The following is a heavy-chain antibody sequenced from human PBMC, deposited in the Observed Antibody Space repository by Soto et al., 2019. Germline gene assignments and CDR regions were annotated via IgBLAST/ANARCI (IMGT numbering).Heavy chain of an antibody. CDR1: GDSISRYY. V-gene: IGHV4-39*01. CDR3: ARGWVVVAGGMDV. D-gene: IGHD2-15*01. CDR2: IYYSGST. Sequence: SETLSLTCTVSGDSISRYYWGWIRQPPGKGLEWIGSIYYSGSTYYNPSLKSRVTISVDTSKNQFSLKLSSVTAADTAVYYCARGWVVVAGGMDVWGQGTTVTVSS. J-gene: IGHJ6*02.